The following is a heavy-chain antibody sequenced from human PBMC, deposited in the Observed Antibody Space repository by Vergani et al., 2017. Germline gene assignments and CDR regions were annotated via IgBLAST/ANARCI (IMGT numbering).Heavy chain of an antibody. D-gene: IGHD6-19*01. J-gene: IGHJ1*01. CDR2: IYYTGTT. CDR3: TIHGRSGWAGYFQH. Sequence: QLQLQESGPGLVKPSETLSLTCTVSGVSIGSNSYYWGWIRQPPGKGLEWIGTIYYTGTTYYNEAHKSRLTISVDTSKNQFSLNLTSVTAADTAVYYCTIHGRSGWAGYFQHWGQGTLVTASS. CDR1: GVSIGSNSYY. V-gene: IGHV4-39*01.